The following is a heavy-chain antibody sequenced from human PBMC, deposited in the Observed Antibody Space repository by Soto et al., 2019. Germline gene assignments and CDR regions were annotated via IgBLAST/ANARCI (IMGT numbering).Heavy chain of an antibody. CDR1: GFTFTSSA. CDR3: VRATYFSDSSGYTRCFDY. D-gene: IGHD3-22*01. J-gene: IGHJ4*02. CDR2: IVVGSGNT. V-gene: IGHV1-58*01. Sequence: SVKVSCKASGFTFTSSAVQWVRQARGQRLEWIGWIVVGSGNTNYAQKFQERVTITRDMSTSTAYMELSSLRSEDTAVYYCVRATYFSDSSGYTRCFDYWGQGTLVTV.